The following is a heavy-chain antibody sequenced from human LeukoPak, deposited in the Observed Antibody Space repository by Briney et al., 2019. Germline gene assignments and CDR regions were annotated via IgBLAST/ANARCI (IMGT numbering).Heavy chain of an antibody. V-gene: IGHV1-24*01. CDR2: FDPEDGET. J-gene: IGHJ4*02. CDR1: GYTLTELS. CDR3: ATAHSDVDQRLVDY. D-gene: IGHD2-2*01. Sequence: ASVKVSCKVSGYTLTELSMHWVRQPPGKGLEWMGGFDPEDGETIYAQKFQGRVTMTEDTSTDTAYMELSSLRSEDTAVYYCATAHSDVDQRLVDYWGQGTLVTVSS.